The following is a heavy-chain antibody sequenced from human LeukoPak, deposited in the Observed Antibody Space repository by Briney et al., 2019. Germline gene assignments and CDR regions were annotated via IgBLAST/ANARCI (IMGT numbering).Heavy chain of an antibody. D-gene: IGHD1-26*01. CDR2: MSVGSGLI. V-gene: IGHV3-21*01. CDR3: AREFEGTASGAGY. Sequence: GGSLRLSCAASGFTFSSYSMHWIRQAPGKGLEWVSSMSVGSGLIYYAESVKGRFTVSRDNAKKSLYLQMNSLRAEDTAVYYCAREFEGTASGAGYWGQGTLVTVSS. CDR1: GFTFSSYS. J-gene: IGHJ4*02.